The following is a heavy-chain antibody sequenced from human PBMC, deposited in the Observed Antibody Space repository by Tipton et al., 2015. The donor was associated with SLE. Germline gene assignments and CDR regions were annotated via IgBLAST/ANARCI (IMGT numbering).Heavy chain of an antibody. CDR1: EFTFGSIW. CDR2: ISGNSDTI. D-gene: IGHD5-24*01. Sequence: SLRLSCAASEFTFGSIWMNWVRQAAGRGLEWVSYISGNSDTIHYADSVEGRFTISRDNAKNSLYLQMNSLRAEDTALYYCVRDHNWSFDNWGQGTLVTVSS. J-gene: IGHJ4*02. V-gene: IGHV3-48*01. CDR3: VRDHNWSFDN.